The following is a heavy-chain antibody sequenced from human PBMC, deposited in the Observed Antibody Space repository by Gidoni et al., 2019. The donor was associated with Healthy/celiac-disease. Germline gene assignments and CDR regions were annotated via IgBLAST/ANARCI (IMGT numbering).Heavy chain of an antibody. CDR1: GWSFSDYY. CDR3: ARWRSSGWKYFDY. J-gene: IGHJ4*02. V-gene: IGHV4-34*01. Sequence: QVQLQQWGAGLLKPSETLSLICAVSGWSFSDYYWNWIRQPPGKGLEWIGEINHSGSTNYNPSLKSRVTISVDTSKNQFSLKLRSVTAADTAVYYCARWRSSGWKYFDYWGQGTLVTVSS. CDR2: INHSGST. D-gene: IGHD6-19*01.